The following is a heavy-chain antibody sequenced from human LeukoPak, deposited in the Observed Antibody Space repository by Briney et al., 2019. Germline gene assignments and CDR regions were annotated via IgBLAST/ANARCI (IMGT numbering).Heavy chain of an antibody. V-gene: IGHV4-34*01. CDR1: GGSFSGYY. CDR3: ARGVSYYDYVWGSPNYYYYGMDV. Sequence: SETLSLTCAVYGGSFSGYYWSWIRQPPGKGLEWIGEINHSGSTNYNPSLKSRVTISVDTSKNQFSLKLSSVTAADTAVYYCARGVSYYDYVWGSPNYYYYGMDVWGQGTTVTVSS. J-gene: IGHJ6*02. CDR2: INHSGST. D-gene: IGHD3-16*01.